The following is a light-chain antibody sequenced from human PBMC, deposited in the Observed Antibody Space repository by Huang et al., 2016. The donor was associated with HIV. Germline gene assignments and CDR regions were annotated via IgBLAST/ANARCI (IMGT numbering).Light chain of an antibody. CDR1: QRVNSQ. CDR3: QQYSKWPPNT. CDR2: CAS. J-gene: IGKJ2*01. V-gene: IGKV3-15*01. Sequence: EIVMTQSPATLSLSPGERATLSCRASQRVNSQVAWYQQKPGQAPRLLIYCASTRATGVPGRFSGSGSGTEFTLTISSLQSEDFAVYYCQQYSKWPPNTFGQGTKLESK.